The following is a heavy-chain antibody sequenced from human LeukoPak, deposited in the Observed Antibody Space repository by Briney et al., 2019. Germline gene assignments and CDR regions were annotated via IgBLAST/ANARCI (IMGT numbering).Heavy chain of an antibody. V-gene: IGHV1-2*02. CDR1: GYTFTGYY. CDR2: INPNSGGT. CDR3: AFHSGSCRSFDY. D-gene: IGHD1-26*01. Sequence: ASVKVSCKASGYTFTGYYMHWVRQAPGQGLEWMGWINPNSGGTNYAQKFQGRVTMTRDTSISTAYMELSRLRSDDTAVYYCAFHSGSCRSFDYWGQGTLVTVSS. J-gene: IGHJ4*02.